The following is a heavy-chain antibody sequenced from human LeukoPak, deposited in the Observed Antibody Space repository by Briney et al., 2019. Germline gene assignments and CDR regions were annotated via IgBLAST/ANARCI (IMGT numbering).Heavy chain of an antibody. V-gene: IGHV3-48*03. CDR3: ARDPGHDYLDAFDI. CDR2: ISSSGSTI. J-gene: IGHJ3*02. CDR1: GFTFSSYE. D-gene: IGHD4-11*01. Sequence: GGSLRLSCAASGFTFSSYEMNWVRQAPGKGLEWVSYISSSGSTIYYADSVKGRFTISRDNAKNSLYLQMNSLRAEDTAVYYCARDPGHDYLDAFDIWGQGTMVTVSS.